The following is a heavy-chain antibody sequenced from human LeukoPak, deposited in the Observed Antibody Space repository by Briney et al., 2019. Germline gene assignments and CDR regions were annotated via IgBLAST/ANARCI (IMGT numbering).Heavy chain of an antibody. CDR2: ISTTSITI. CDR1: GFTFSSYN. Sequence: GGSLRLSCAASGFTFSSYNMNWVRQAPGEGLEWVSFISTTSITIYYADSLKGRFTISRDNAKNSLYLQINSLRDEDSGVYYCARRQSPWAMDVWGQGTTVTVSS. D-gene: IGHD1-26*01. J-gene: IGHJ6*02. CDR3: ARRQSPWAMDV. V-gene: IGHV3-48*02.